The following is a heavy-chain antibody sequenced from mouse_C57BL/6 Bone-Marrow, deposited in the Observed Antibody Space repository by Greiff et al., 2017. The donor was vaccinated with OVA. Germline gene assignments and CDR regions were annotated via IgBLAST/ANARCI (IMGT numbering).Heavy chain of an antibody. V-gene: IGHV2-2*01. CDR1: GFSLTSYG. D-gene: IGHD4-1*01. CDR3: ARNSLLGGLAY. CDR2: IWSGGST. J-gene: IGHJ3*01. Sequence: QVQLQQSGPGLVQPSQSLSITCTVSGFSLTSYGVHWVRPSPGKGLEWLGVIWSGGSTDYNAAFISRLSISKDNSKSQVFFKMNSLQADDTAIYYCARNSLLGGLAYWGQGTLVTVSA.